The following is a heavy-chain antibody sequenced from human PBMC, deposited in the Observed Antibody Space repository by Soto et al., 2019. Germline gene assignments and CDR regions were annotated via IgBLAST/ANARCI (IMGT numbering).Heavy chain of an antibody. J-gene: IGHJ5*02. Sequence: QVQLVQSGAEVKKPGASVKVSCKASGYMFSTYDINWVRQAPGQGLEWMGWRNPNSGNTGYAQKFQGRVTMTRNTSLNTAYMELSSLGPDDTAVYYCARDHRYNWNDEGWFDPWGQGTLVTVSS. CDR2: RNPNSGNT. V-gene: IGHV1-8*01. CDR3: ARDHRYNWNDEGWFDP. D-gene: IGHD1-20*01. CDR1: GYMFSTYD.